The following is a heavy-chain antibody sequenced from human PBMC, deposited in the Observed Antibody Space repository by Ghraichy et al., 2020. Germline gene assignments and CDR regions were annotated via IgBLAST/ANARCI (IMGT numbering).Heavy chain of an antibody. CDR1: GITLRNYV. CDR3: ARGTRSDAFDI. CDR2: IGGSGVTT. J-gene: IGHJ3*02. V-gene: IGHV3-23*01. D-gene: IGHD4-17*01. Sequence: GSLRLSCETSGITLRNYVINWVRQAPGKGLEWVSAIGGSGVTTYYADSVKGRFTISRDNSKNTLYLQMNSLRAEDTALYYCARGTRSDAFDIWGQGTMVTVSS.